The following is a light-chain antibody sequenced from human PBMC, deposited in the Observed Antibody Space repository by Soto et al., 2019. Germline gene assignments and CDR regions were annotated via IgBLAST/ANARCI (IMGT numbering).Light chain of an antibody. CDR3: CSYAGTGTYV. CDR2: EGS. V-gene: IGLV2-23*01. CDR1: TSDVGAYNY. J-gene: IGLJ1*01. Sequence: QSALTQPASVSGSPGQSITISCTGSTSDVGAYNYVSWYKHHPGQAPQLMIYEGSKRPSGVSNRFSGSKSGNTASLTISGLQAEDEADYYCCSYAGTGTYVFGTGTKLTV.